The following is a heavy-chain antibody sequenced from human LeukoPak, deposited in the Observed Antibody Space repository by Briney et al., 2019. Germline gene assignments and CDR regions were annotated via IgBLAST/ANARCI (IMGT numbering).Heavy chain of an antibody. CDR3: SSTFGSGSYLRS. J-gene: IGHJ5*02. V-gene: IGHV3-9*03. Sequence: GGSLRLSCAASGFDFHDYMMHWVRQPPGKGLEWVSEISWNGDTIGYADSVKGRFIISRDNARRSLYLQMNSLRPEDMAFYYCSSTFGSGSYLRSWGQGTLVTVSS. D-gene: IGHD3-10*01. CDR2: ISWNGDTI. CDR1: GFDFHDYM.